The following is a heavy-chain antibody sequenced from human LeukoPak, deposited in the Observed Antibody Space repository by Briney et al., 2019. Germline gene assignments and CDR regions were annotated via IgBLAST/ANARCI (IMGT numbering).Heavy chain of an antibody. CDR1: GFTFTSYA. D-gene: IGHD1-26*01. V-gene: IGHV3-21*01. CDR3: ARDPGSRAN. CDR2: ISSSSSYI. Sequence: GESLRLSCAASGFTFTSYAMSWVRQAPGKGLEWVSSISSSSSYIYYADSVKGRFTISRDNAKNSLYLQMNSLRAEDTAVYYCARDPGSRANWGQGTLVTVSS. J-gene: IGHJ4*02.